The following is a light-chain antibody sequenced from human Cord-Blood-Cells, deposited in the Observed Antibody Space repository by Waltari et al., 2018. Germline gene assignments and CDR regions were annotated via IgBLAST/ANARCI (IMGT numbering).Light chain of an antibody. CDR2: KDS. J-gene: IGLJ3*02. V-gene: IGLV3-27*01. CDR1: VLAKQY. CDR3: YSAADNNLV. Sequence: SYELTQPSSVSVSPGQTARITCAGDVLAKQYARWFQQKPGPAPVLVIYKDSQRPSGIPERFSGSSSGTTVTLTTSGAQVEDEADYYCYSAADNNLVFGGGTKLTVL.